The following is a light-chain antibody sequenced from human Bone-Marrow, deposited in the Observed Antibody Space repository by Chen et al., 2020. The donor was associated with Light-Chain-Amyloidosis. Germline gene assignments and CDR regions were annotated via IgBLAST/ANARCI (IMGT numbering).Light chain of an antibody. Sequence: QSALTQPASVSGSPGQSITISCTGTSSDVGGYNYVSWYQQHPGTAPKLVIFDVSYRPSGISNRFSGSKSGNTASLTISGLQAEDEADYYCSSYTRSSPWLFGGGTRLTVL. V-gene: IGLV2-14*03. J-gene: IGLJ3*02. CDR3: SSYTRSSPWL. CDR2: DVS. CDR1: SSDVGGYNY.